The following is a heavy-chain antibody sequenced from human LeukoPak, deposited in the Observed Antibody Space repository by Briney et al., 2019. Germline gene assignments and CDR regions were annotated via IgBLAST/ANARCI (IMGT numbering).Heavy chain of an antibody. J-gene: IGHJ4*02. V-gene: IGHV3-7*01. CDR3: GRGSGGD. Sequence: GGSLRLSCAASGFTFSSYWMGWVRQAPGKGLEWVANIKHDGSEKYYVDSVKGRFTISRDSTKKSLYLQMDSLRVEDTAVYYCGRGSGGDWGQGTLVTVSS. CDR2: IKHDGSEK. D-gene: IGHD3-10*01. CDR1: GFTFSSYW.